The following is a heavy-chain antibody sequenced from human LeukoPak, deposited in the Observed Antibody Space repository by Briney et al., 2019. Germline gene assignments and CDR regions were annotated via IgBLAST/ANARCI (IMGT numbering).Heavy chain of an antibody. CDR2: INPNSGGT. D-gene: IGHD1-7*01. J-gene: IGHJ4*02. CDR3: ARGPYNWNYDY. CDR1: GYTFTGYY. V-gene: IGHV1-2*02. Sequence: ASVKVSCKASGYTFTGYYMHWVRQAPGQGLEWMGWINPNSGGTNYAQKFQGRVTMTRNTSISTAYMELSSLRSEDTAVYYCARGPYNWNYDYWGQGTLVTVSS.